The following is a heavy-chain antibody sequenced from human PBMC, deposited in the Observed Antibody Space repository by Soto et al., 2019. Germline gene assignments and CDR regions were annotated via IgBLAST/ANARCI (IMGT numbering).Heavy chain of an antibody. CDR3: ARGATTYDTSLNWFDP. D-gene: IGHD1-26*01. J-gene: IGHJ5*02. V-gene: IGHV1-2*04. CDR2: INPNSGGT. Sequence: GASVKVSCKASGYTFTGYYMHWVRQAPGQGLEWMGWINPNSGGTNYAQKFQGWVTMTRDTSISTAYMELSRLRSDDTAVYYCARGATTYDTSLNWFDPWGQGTLVTVSS. CDR1: GYTFTGYY.